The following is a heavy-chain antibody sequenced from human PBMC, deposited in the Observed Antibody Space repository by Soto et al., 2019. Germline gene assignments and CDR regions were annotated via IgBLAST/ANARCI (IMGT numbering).Heavy chain of an antibody. J-gene: IGHJ3*01. CDR3: ARGDRGAFDL. D-gene: IGHD1-26*01. V-gene: IGHV3-74*01. CDR2: IHSDGSST. CDR1: GFTFSYYW. Sequence: EVQLLESGGGLAQPGESLRLSCAASGFTFSYYWMHWVSQAPGMGLVWVSRIHSDGSSTTYADSVKGRFTISRDNARNTLYLQMNSLRAEETAVYYCARGDRGAFDLWGQGTVLTVSS.